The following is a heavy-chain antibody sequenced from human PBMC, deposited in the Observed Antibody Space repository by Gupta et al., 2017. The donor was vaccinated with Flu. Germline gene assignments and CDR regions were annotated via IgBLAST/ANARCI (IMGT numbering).Heavy chain of an antibody. D-gene: IGHD2-15*01. CDR3: ARHFVGYCSTATCYDENDY. V-gene: IGHV4-39*01. Sequence: IRQHPGKGLEWIGSIYYSGNTYYNPSLKSRVTISVDTSKNQFSLKLDSVTVADTAVYYCARHFVGYCSTATCYDENDYWGQGPLVTVSS. J-gene: IGHJ4*02. CDR2: IYYSGNT.